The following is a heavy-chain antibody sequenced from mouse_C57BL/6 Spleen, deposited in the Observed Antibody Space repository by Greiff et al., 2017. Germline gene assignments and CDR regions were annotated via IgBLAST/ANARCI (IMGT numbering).Heavy chain of an antibody. V-gene: IGHV1-69*01. Sequence: VQLQQPGAELVMPGASVKLSCKASGYTFTSYWMHWVKQRPGQGLEWIGEIDPSDSYTNYNQKFKGKSTLTVDKSSSTAYMQLSSLTSEDSAVYYCASSRNGAMDYWGQGTSVTVSS. CDR3: ASSRNGAMDY. D-gene: IGHD2-1*01. CDR2: IDPSDSYT. CDR1: GYTFTSYW. J-gene: IGHJ4*01.